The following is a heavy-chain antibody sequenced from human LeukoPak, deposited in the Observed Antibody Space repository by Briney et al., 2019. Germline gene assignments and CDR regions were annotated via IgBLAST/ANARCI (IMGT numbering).Heavy chain of an antibody. V-gene: IGHV1-3*01. Sequence: GASVKVSCKASGYAFTSYAIHWVRQAPGQRLEWMGWINVDNGNIKYSQKFQDRVTITRDTSASTTYMELSSLRSEDTAVYYCARGYCGGGRCYLYSWFDPWGQGTLVTVSS. CDR1: GYAFTSYA. J-gene: IGHJ5*02. CDR3: ARGYCGGGRCYLYSWFDP. CDR2: INVDNGNI. D-gene: IGHD2-15*01.